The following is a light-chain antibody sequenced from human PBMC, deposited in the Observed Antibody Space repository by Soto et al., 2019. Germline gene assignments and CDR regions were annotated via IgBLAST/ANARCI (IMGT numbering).Light chain of an antibody. J-gene: IGLJ2*01. CDR1: SGHSSYA. Sequence: QSVLTQSPSASASLGPSVKLTCTLSSGHSSYAIAWHQQQPEKGPRYLMKLNSDGSHSKGAGIPDRFSGSSSGAERYLTISSLQAEDEADYYCQTWGTGTHVVFGGGTKLTVL. V-gene: IGLV4-69*01. CDR2: LNSDGSH. CDR3: QTWGTGTHVV.